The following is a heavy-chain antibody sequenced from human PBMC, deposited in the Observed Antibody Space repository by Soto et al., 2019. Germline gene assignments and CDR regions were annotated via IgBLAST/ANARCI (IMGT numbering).Heavy chain of an antibody. Sequence: EDQLVESGGGLVQPGGSLRLTCAVSGFSFRSDWMNWVRQAPGKGLEWVAHTNQDGSEKYYLDSVKGRFTIFRDNAKNSLYRQMNSLRAEDTAVYYWSGGVGDAIWGQGTLVTVSS. V-gene: IGHV3-7*04. CDR3: SGGVGDAI. D-gene: IGHD1-26*01. J-gene: IGHJ4*02. CDR2: TNQDGSEK. CDR1: GFSFRSDW.